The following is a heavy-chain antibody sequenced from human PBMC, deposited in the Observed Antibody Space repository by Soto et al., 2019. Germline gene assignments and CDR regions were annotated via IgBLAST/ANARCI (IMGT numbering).Heavy chain of an antibody. CDR2: IWYDGSNK. V-gene: IGHV3-33*01. J-gene: IGHJ6*02. CDR1: GFTFSSYG. D-gene: IGHD1-26*01. Sequence: QVQLVESGGGVVQPGRSLRLSCAASGFTFSSYGMHWVRQAPGKGLEWVAVIWYDGSNKYYADSVKGRFTISRDNSKNTLYLQMNSLRAEDTAVYYCARDVVGGYYYYYGMDVWGQGTTVTVS. CDR3: ARDVVGGYYYYYGMDV.